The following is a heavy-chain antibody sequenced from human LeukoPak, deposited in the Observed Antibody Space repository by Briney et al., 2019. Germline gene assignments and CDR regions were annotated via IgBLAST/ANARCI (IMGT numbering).Heavy chain of an antibody. CDR3: AREIPQQLVAMDV. V-gene: IGHV3-7*04. Sequence: GGTLRHSCAASGYTFSTDWMSWVRQAPGEGLEWLANIKEDGTGKNHVDSVKGRFTISRDNPKNSLYLQMDGLRAEDTAVYYCAREIPQQLVAMDVWGQGTTVTVSS. J-gene: IGHJ6*02. CDR2: IKEDGTGK. D-gene: IGHD6-13*01. CDR1: GYTFSTDW.